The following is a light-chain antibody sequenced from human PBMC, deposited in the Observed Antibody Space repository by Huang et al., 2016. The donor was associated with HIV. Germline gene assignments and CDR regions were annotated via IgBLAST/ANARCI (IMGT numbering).Light chain of an antibody. CDR2: AAS. J-gene: IGKJ3*01. CDR1: QNITNF. CDR3: QQSHSLPFT. V-gene: IGKV1-39*01. Sequence: DIQMTQSPTSQSASVGDRVALTCRASQNITNFLNWYQEKPRKAPQLLIYAASKLCSGVPSRFRGSASGSFFTLTISGLRPEDFGTYYCQQSHSLPFTFGPGTKVQIK.